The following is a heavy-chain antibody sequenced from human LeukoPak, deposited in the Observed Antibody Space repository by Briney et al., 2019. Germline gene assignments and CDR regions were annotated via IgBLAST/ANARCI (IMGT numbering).Heavy chain of an antibody. D-gene: IGHD5-12*01. CDR2: IYYSGST. Sequence: QRPEKGLEWIGYIYYSGSTNYNPSLKSRVTISVDTSKYQFSLKLTSVTAADTAVYYCAREYSGFDYWGQGTLVTVSS. V-gene: IGHV4-59*01. CDR3: AREYSGFDY. J-gene: IGHJ4*02.